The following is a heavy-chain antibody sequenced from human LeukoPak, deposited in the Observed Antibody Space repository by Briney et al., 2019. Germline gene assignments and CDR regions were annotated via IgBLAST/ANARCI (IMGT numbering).Heavy chain of an antibody. D-gene: IGHD5-24*01. CDR2: IIPIFGTA. CDR1: GGTFSSYA. V-gene: IGHV1-69*13. CDR3: AKDRPGDGYNCLDY. J-gene: IGHJ4*02. Sequence: SVKVSCKASGGTFSSYAISWVRQAPGQGLEWMGGIIPIFGTANYAQKFQGGVTITADESTSTAYMELSSLRSEDTAVYYCAKDRPGDGYNCLDYWGQGTLVTVSS.